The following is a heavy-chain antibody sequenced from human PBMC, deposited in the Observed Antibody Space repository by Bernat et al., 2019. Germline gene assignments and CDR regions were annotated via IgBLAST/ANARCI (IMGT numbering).Heavy chain of an antibody. J-gene: IGHJ4*02. CDR2: IYYSGST. D-gene: IGHD5-12*01. CDR1: GGSISSGGYY. CDR3: ARGIVATGYYFDY. Sequence: QVQLQESGPGLVKPSQTLSLTCTVSGGSISSGGYYWSWIRQHPGKGLEWIGYIYYSGSTYYNPSLKSRVTISEDTSKNQFSLKLSSVTAADTAGYYCARGIVATGYYFDYWGQGTLVTVSS. V-gene: IGHV4-31*03.